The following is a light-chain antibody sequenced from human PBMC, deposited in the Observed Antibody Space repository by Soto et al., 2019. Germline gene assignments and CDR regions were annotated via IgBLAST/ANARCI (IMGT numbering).Light chain of an antibody. V-gene: IGKV4-1*01. CDR2: WAS. J-gene: IGKJ1*01. CDR1: QSVLHRSSNKNF. CDR3: KRYYNTPWT. Sequence: DIVMTQSPDSLAVSLGERDTVNCKSSQSVLHRSSNKNFLAWYQQKPGQPPKLLISWASTRESGVPDRFSGSVSETDFALTISSLQAEDVVVYFCKRYYNTPWTFGQGTKVEIK.